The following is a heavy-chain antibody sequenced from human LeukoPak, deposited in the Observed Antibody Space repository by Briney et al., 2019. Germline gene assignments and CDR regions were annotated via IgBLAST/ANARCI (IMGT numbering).Heavy chain of an antibody. D-gene: IGHD5-18*01. CDR1: GFTFSNYW. V-gene: IGHV3-7*03. J-gene: IGHJ4*02. CDR3: AKEDTNSFDY. Sequence: GGSLRLSCAASGFTFSNYWMSWVRQAPGKGLEWAANIKQDGSEKNYVDSVKGRFTISRDNSKDTLYLQMNSLRAEDTAIYYCAKEDTNSFDYWGQGTLVAVSS. CDR2: IKQDGSEK.